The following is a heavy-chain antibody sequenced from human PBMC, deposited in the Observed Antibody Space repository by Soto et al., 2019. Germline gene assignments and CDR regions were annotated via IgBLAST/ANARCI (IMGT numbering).Heavy chain of an antibody. J-gene: IGHJ4*02. CDR2: IIPLFDAT. D-gene: IGHD2-2*01. CDR1: GGTFTTYD. V-gene: IGHV1-69*06. CDR3: ARDRSSTWYNGTFYFDP. Sequence: QVQLVQSGAEVRKPGSSVKVSCKASGGTFTTYDISWVRQAPGQGLEWMGGIIPLFDATKYAQKFQGRVTITADKSTGTAYREVSSLRSEDTAMYYWARDRSSTWYNGTFYFDPWGQGTLVSVSS.